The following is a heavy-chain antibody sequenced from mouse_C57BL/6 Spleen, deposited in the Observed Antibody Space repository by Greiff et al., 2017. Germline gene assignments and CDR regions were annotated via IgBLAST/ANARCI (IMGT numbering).Heavy chain of an antibody. J-gene: IGHJ4*01. V-gene: IGHV2-5*01. CDR1: GFSLTSYG. CDR2: LWRGGST. CDR3: AKNWGHRDAMDY. Sequence: VQLKESGPGLVQPSQSLSITCTVSGFSLTSYGVHWVRQSPGKGLEWLGVLWRGGSTDYNAAFMSRLSITKDNSKSQVFFKMNSLQADDTAIYYCAKNWGHRDAMDYWGQGTSVTVSS.